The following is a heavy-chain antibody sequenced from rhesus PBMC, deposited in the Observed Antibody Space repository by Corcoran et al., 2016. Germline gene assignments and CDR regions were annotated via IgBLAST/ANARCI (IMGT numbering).Heavy chain of an antibody. CDR3: ATSGVVTEPNY. Sequence: QLQLQESGPGLVKPSETLSVTCAVSGGSISSSYWSWIRQAPWKGLEWIGYIYGSGSSTNYNPSLKSRVTLSVDTSKNQLSLKLSSVTAADTAVYYCATSGVVTEPNYWGQGVLVTVSS. CDR2: IYGSGSST. CDR1: GGSISSSY. V-gene: IGHV4-169*01. J-gene: IGHJ4*01. D-gene: IGHD3-16*01.